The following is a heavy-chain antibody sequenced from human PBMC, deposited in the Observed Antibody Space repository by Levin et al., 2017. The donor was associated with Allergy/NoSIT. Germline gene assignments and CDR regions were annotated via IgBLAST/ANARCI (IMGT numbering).Heavy chain of an antibody. CDR2: IYPGDSDT. CDR3: AGAISGSYGGFDY. J-gene: IGHJ4*02. V-gene: IGHV5-51*01. Sequence: GGSLRLSCKGSGYSFTSYWIGWVRQMPGKGLEWMGIIYPGDSDTRYSPSFQGQVTISADKSISTAYLQWSSLKASDTAMYYCAGAISGSYGGFDYWGQGTLVTVAS. D-gene: IGHD1-26*01. CDR1: GYSFTSYW.